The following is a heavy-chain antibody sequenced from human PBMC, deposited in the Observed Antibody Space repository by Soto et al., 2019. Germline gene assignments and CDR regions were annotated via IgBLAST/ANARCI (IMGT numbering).Heavy chain of an antibody. Sequence: GGSLRLSCAASGFIFENFGMSWVRQAPGKGLEWISSISGSGFKKYYADSVKGRFTISRDNSKSTVYLELNNLSAEDTAVYHCAKNQGVELVPLAAVDWFDPWGQGSVVTVSS. J-gene: IGHJ5*02. CDR1: GFIFENFG. CDR2: ISGSGFKK. D-gene: IGHD1-26*01. CDR3: AKNQGVELVPLAAVDWFDP. V-gene: IGHV3-23*01.